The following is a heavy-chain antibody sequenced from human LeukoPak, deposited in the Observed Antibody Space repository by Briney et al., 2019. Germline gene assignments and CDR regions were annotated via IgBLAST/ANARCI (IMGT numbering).Heavy chain of an antibody. D-gene: IGHD5-18*01. CDR1: GFTFNDHY. J-gene: IGHJ4*02. CDR2: ISSGGSTT. CDR3: ARDLRYGYSYGGSYYFDY. Sequence: GGSLRLSCAASGFTFNDHYMSWIRQAPGKGLECVSYISSGGSTTYYTDSVKGRFTISRDNGKNALYLQMNSLRAEDTAVYYCARDLRYGYSYGGSYYFDYWGQGTLVTVSS. V-gene: IGHV3-11*01.